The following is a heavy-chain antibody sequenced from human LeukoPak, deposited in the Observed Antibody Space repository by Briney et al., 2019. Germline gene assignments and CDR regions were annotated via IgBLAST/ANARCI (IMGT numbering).Heavy chain of an antibody. V-gene: IGHV3-30*18. CDR2: ISYDGSNK. CDR3: AKVDRRRYDFWSGYSIDY. Sequence: GRCLRLSCAAHGFTFSSYGMHWVRQAPGKGLEWVAVISYDGSNKYYADSVKGRFTISRDNSKNTLYLQMNSLRAEDTAVYYCAKVDRRRYDFWSGYSIDYWGQGTLVTVSS. CDR1: GFTFSSYG. D-gene: IGHD3-3*01. J-gene: IGHJ4*02.